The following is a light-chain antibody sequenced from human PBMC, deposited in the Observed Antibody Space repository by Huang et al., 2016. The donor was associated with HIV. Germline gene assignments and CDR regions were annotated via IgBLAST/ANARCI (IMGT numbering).Light chain of an antibody. CDR3: QQRSNWWT. CDR1: QRVSRY. Sequence: EIVLTQSPATLSLSPGERATLSCRASQRVSRYLAWYQQKPGQAPRLLLYDASNRATGIPARFSGSGSGTDFTLTISGLEPEDFAVYYCQQRSNWWTFGQGTKVEIK. CDR2: DAS. V-gene: IGKV3-11*01. J-gene: IGKJ1*01.